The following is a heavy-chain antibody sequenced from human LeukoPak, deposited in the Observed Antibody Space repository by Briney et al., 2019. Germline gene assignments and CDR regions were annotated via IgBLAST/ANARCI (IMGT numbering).Heavy chain of an antibody. CDR3: ARHSRDYYGSSGYYIFDY. CDR1: GGSISSSSYY. J-gene: IGHJ4*02. V-gene: IGHV4-39*01. CDR2: IYYSGST. D-gene: IGHD3-22*01. Sequence: PPETLSLTXTVSGGSISSSSYYWGRISQPPGKGLEWIGSIYYSGSTYYNPSLKSRVTISVDTSKNQFSLKLSSVTAADTAVYYCARHSRDYYGSSGYYIFDYWGQGTLVTVSS.